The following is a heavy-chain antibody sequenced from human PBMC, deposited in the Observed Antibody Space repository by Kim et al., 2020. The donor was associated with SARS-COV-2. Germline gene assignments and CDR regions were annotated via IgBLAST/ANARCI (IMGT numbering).Heavy chain of an antibody. Sequence: SETLSLTCTVSGGSISSSSYYWGWIRQPPGKGLEWIGSIYYSGSTYYNPSLKSRVTISVDTSKNQFSLKLSSVTAADTAVYYCAGAERSIAAAGTENWFDPWGQGTLVTVSS. J-gene: IGHJ5*02. D-gene: IGHD6-13*01. CDR2: IYYSGST. CDR1: GGSISSSSYY. V-gene: IGHV4-39*07. CDR3: AGAERSIAAAGTENWFDP.